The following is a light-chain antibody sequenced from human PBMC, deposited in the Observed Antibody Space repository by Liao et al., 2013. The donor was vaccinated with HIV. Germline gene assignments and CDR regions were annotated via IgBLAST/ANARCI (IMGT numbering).Light chain of an antibody. CDR1: NIGSKS. CDR3: QVWDSTSDLRV. J-gene: IGLJ3*02. CDR2: YDS. V-gene: IGLV3-21*03. Sequence: SYVLTQPPSVSVAPGKTARITCGGNNIGSKSVHWYQQKPGQAPVLVVYYDSDRPSGIPERFSDSKSGNTATLTISRVEAGDEADYYCQVWDSTSDLRVFGGGTKLTVL.